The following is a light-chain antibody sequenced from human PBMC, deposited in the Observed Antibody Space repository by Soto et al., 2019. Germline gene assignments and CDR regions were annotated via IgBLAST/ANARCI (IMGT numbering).Light chain of an antibody. CDR1: QNIDTW. V-gene: IGKV1-5*03. J-gene: IGKJ1*01. Sequence: DIQMTQSPSTLSSSVGDRFTVTCRASQNIDTWLAWYQQKPRKAPNLLIYKASTLESGVPSRFSGSGSGTEFTLTINSLQPAYFATYYCQQYSSYWTFGPGTKVDIK. CDR2: KAS. CDR3: QQYSSYWT.